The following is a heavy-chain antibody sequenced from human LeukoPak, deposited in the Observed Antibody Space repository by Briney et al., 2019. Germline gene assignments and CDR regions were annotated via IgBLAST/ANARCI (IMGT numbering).Heavy chain of an antibody. D-gene: IGHD2-15*01. CDR3: ARDGAVGWFDP. CDR2: IYYSGST. V-gene: IGHV4-59*01. Sequence: PSETLSLSCTVSGGSISSYYWSWIRQPPGKGLEWIGYIYYSGSTNYNPSLRSRVTISLDTSKNQFSLRLGSVTAADTAVYYCARDGAVGWFDPWGQGTLVTVSS. CDR1: GGSISSYY. J-gene: IGHJ5*02.